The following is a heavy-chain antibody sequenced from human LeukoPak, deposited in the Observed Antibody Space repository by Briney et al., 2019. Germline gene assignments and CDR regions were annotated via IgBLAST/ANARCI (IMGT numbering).Heavy chain of an antibody. V-gene: IGHV1-24*01. CDR3: ATFCMVGGFMWGVRENDVFDI. Sequence: ASVKVSCKVSGYTLTELSMHWVRQAPGKGLEWMGGFDPEDGETIYAQKFQGRVTMTEDTSTDTAYIELSSLRSEDTAVYYCATFCMVGGFMWGVRENDVFDIGAKGTMVTV. CDR1: GYTLTELS. D-gene: IGHD3-10*01. CDR2: FDPEDGET. J-gene: IGHJ3*02.